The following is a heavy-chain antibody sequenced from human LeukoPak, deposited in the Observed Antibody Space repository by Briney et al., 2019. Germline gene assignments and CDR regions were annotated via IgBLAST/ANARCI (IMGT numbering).Heavy chain of an antibody. D-gene: IGHD1/OR15-1a*01. Sequence: GESLKISCKGSGYSFTTYWIGWVRQMPGKGLEWIGIIFPGDSDTTYSPSLQGQVTISADKSINTAYLQWSSLRASDTAMYYCATSESQTRFDYWGQGTLVTVSS. J-gene: IGHJ4*02. V-gene: IGHV5-51*01. CDR2: IFPGDSDT. CDR1: GYSFTTYW. CDR3: ATSESQTRFDY.